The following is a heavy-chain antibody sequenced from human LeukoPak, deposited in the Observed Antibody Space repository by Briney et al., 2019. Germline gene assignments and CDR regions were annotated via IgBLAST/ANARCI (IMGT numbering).Heavy chain of an antibody. Sequence: GASVKVSCKASGGTFSSYAISWVRQAPGQGLEWMGGIIPIFGTANYAQKFQGRVTITADESTSTAYMELSSLRSEDTAVYYCARGRTIFGVVTLDYWGQGTLVTVSS. J-gene: IGHJ4*02. CDR3: ARGRTIFGVVTLDY. D-gene: IGHD3-3*01. CDR2: IIPIFGTA. CDR1: GGTFSSYA. V-gene: IGHV1-69*01.